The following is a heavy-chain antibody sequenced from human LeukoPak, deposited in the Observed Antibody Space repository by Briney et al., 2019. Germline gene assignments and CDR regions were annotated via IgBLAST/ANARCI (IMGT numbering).Heavy chain of an antibody. V-gene: IGHV3-49*04. Sequence: PGGSLRLSCRGSGVDFVEHSFTWVRQAPGTGLEWLGLIKSNLHGGETFYAASVAGRFTISRDDSTSSAFLPMDRVEIEDTGVYYCGRGLVVVVTNYMDVWGRGTTVTVSS. CDR1: GVDFVEHS. D-gene: IGHD2-21*02. J-gene: IGHJ6*03. CDR2: IKSNLHGGET. CDR3: GRGLVVVVTNYMDV.